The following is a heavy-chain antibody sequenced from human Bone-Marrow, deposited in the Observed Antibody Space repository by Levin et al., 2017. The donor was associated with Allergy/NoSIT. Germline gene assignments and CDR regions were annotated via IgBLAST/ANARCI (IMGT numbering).Heavy chain of an antibody. J-gene: IGHJ4*02. CDR1: GGTFKSYN. CDR3: ARDEGLGLQLSS. Sequence: KISCKASGGTFKSYNISWVRQAPGQGLEWMAGIIPMFGTTHYAQKFHGRVTITADESTITAYMELTSLRVDDTAIYYCARDEGLGLQLSSWGQGTLVTVSS. D-gene: IGHD5-24*01. V-gene: IGHV1-69*01. CDR2: IIPMFGTT.